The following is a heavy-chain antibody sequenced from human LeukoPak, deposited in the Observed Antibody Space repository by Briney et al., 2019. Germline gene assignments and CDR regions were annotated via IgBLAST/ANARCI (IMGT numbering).Heavy chain of an antibody. Sequence: SETLSLTCTVSGGSINTYFCSWIRQPAGKGLEWIGRIDASGSINYNPSLKSRVTMSVDRSKNRFSLKLSSVTAADTAVYYCAKVGSLSRGRNWVDPWGQGTLVTVSS. V-gene: IGHV4-4*07. D-gene: IGHD2-15*01. CDR1: GGSINTYF. CDR3: AKVGSLSRGRNWVDP. CDR2: IDASGSI. J-gene: IGHJ5*02.